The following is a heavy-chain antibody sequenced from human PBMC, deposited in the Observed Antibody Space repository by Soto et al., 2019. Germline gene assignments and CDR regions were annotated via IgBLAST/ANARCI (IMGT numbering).Heavy chain of an antibody. CDR2: IYPGDSDT. CDR3: ARHWNHEDYYYYGMDV. V-gene: IGHV5-51*01. Sequence: PGESLKISCKGSGYSFTSYWIGWVRQMPGKGLEWMGIIYPGDSDTRYSPSFQGQVTISADKSISTAYLQWSSLKASDTAMYYCARHWNHEDYYYYGMDVWGQGTTVTVSS. D-gene: IGHD1-1*01. CDR1: GYSFTSYW. J-gene: IGHJ6*02.